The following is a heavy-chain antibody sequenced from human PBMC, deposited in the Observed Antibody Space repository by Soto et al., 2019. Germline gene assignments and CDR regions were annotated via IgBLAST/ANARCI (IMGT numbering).Heavy chain of an antibody. CDR2: MNPNSGDT. CDR1: GYTFTSYE. Sequence: QVQLVQSGAEVKKPGASVKVSCKASGYTFTSYEINWVRQATGQGLEWMGWMNPNSGDTGYAQKFRXRIXMTRNTSISTAYMELSSLRSEDTAVYYCARGELLWFGELLRWGQGTLVTVSS. V-gene: IGHV1-8*01. D-gene: IGHD3-10*01. CDR3: ARGELLWFGELLR. J-gene: IGHJ4*02.